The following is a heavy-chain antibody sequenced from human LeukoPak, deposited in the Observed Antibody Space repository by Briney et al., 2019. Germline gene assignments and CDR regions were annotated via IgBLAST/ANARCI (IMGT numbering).Heavy chain of an antibody. CDR3: ARDGPIFGVVIAFDAFDI. V-gene: IGHV3-30*04. Sequence: GGSLRLSCAASGLTFSSYAMHWVRQAPGKGLEWVAVISYDGSNKYYADSVKGRFTISRDNSKNTLYLQMNSLRAENTAVYYCARDGPIFGVVIAFDAFDIWGQGTMVTVSS. J-gene: IGHJ3*02. D-gene: IGHD3-3*01. CDR2: ISYDGSNK. CDR1: GLTFSSYA.